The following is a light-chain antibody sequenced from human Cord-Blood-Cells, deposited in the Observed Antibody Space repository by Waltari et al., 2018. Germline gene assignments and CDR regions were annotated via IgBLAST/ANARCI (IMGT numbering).Light chain of an antibody. CDR2: DAS. Sequence: EIVLTQSPATLSLSPGERATLSRRASQSVSSYLAWYQQKPGQAPRLLIYDASNRATGIPARFSGSGSWTDFTLTISSLEPEDFAVYYCQQRSNWPFFGQGTRLEIK. J-gene: IGKJ5*01. CDR1: QSVSSY. CDR3: QQRSNWPF. V-gene: IGKV3-11*01.